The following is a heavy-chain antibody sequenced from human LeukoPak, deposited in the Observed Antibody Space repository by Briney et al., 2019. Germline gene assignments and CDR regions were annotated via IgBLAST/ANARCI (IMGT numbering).Heavy chain of an antibody. J-gene: IGHJ4*02. Sequence: QPGGSVTLSCAASRFTFDSYWMDWVRKAPGKGLVWVSHINRDGSSTRHAVSVKGRITIYRDNAKNTLYLQMNSLRAEDTAVYYCASKYCSSTSCSGGPFDYWGQGTLVTVSS. V-gene: IGHV3-74*01. CDR3: ASKYCSSTSCSGGPFDY. CDR1: RFTFDSYW. D-gene: IGHD2-2*01. CDR2: INRDGSST.